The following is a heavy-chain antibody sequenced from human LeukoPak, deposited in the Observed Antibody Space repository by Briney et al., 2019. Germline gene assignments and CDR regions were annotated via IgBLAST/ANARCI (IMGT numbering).Heavy chain of an antibody. D-gene: IGHD6-19*01. CDR3: ARSYSSGWYYFDY. J-gene: IGHJ4*02. CDR1: GGSISTSAYY. Sequence: PSETLSLTCIVSGGSISTSAYYWGWIRQPPGEGLQWIGSIYYSGSTYYNPSLKSRVTISVDTSKNQLSLKLSSVTAADTAVYYCARSYSSGWYYFDYWGQGTLVTVSS. CDR2: IYYSGST. V-gene: IGHV4-39*07.